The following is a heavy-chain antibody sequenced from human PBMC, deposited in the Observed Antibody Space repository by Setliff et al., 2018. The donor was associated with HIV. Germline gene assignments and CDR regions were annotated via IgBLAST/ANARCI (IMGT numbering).Heavy chain of an antibody. J-gene: IGHJ4*02. CDR1: GGSFSGYY. CDR3: TRGRLYSGPHF. D-gene: IGHD5-12*01. CDR2: INHSGIT. Sequence: SETLSLTCAVYGGSFSGYYWTWIRQPPGKGLEWIGDINHSGITNYNPSLKSRVTISVDTSKNQFSLKLGSVTAADTAMYYCTRGRLYSGPHFWGQGTLGTVSS. V-gene: IGHV4-34*01.